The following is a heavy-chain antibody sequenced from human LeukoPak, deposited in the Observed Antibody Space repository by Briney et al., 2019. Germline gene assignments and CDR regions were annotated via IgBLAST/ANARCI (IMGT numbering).Heavy chain of an antibody. CDR2: ISSGGNT. V-gene: IGHV3-53*01. J-gene: IGHJ4*02. CDR3: ARGVRGYYFDY. D-gene: IGHD3-22*01. CDR1: GFIVSSNY. Sequence: PGGSLRLSCAASGFIVSSNYMSWVRQDPGKGLEWVSVISSGGNTYYADSVKGRFTISRDNSKNTLYLQMSGLRAEDTAVYYCARGVRGYYFDYWGQGTLVTVSS.